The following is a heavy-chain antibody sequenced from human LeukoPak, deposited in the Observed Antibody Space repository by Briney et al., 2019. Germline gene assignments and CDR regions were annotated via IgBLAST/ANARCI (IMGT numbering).Heavy chain of an antibody. CDR2: VYHSGST. V-gene: IGHV4-4*02. CDR3: ARDLGSSWFEPLDY. CDR1: GGSISSSAW. D-gene: IGHD6-13*01. J-gene: IGHJ4*02. Sequence: SGTLSLTCAVSGGSISSSAWWSWVRQPPGKGLEWIGKVYHSGSTKYNSFLKSRVTISVDKSKNQFSLKLTSATAADTAVYYCARDLGSSWFEPLDYWGQGILVIVSS.